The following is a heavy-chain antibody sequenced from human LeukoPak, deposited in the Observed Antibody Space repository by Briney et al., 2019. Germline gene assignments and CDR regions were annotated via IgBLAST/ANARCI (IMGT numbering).Heavy chain of an antibody. CDR2: ISSSGSTI. J-gene: IGHJ6*03. CDR3: ARHPFPAAGYYFYYYYMDV. V-gene: IGHV3-11*01. CDR1: GFTFSDYF. D-gene: IGHD2-2*01. Sequence: GGSLRLSCAASGFTFSDYFMSWIRQAPGKGLEWVSYISSSGSTIYYADSVKGRFIISRDNAKNSLYLRMNSLRAEDTAVYYCARHPFPAAGYYFYYYYMDVWGKGTTVTVSS.